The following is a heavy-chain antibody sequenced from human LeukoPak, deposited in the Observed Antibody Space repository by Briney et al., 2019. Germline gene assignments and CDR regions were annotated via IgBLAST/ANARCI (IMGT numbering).Heavy chain of an antibody. Sequence: GGSLRLSCAASGFTFSSYAMSWVRQAPGKGLEWVSAISGSGGSTYYADSVKGRFTTSRDNSKNTLYLQMNSLRAEDTAVYYCAKAIVVVPDYDYWGQGTLVTVSS. J-gene: IGHJ4*02. CDR1: GFTFSSYA. V-gene: IGHV3-23*01. CDR2: ISGSGGST. D-gene: IGHD2-2*01. CDR3: AKAIVVVPDYDY.